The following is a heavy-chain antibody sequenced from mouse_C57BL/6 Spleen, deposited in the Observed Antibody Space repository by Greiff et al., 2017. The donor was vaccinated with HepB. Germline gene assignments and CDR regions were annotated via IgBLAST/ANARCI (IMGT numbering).Heavy chain of an antibody. CDR2: ISSGGDYI. CDR1: GFTFSSYA. CDR3: TRESLITTVVAIDYAMDY. D-gene: IGHD1-1*01. V-gene: IGHV5-9-1*02. J-gene: IGHJ4*01. Sequence: EVQLVESGEGLVKPGGSLKLSCAASGFTFSSYAMSWVRQTPEKRLEWVAYISSGGDYIYYADTVKGRFTISRDNARNTLYLQMSSLKSEDTAMYYCTRESLITTVVAIDYAMDYWGQGTSVTVSS.